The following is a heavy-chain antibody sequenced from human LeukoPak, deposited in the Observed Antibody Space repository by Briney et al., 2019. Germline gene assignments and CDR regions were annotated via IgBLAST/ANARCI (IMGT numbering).Heavy chain of an antibody. D-gene: IGHD3-22*01. J-gene: IGHJ6*02. CDR2: IYSGGST. V-gene: IGHV3-53*01. CDR1: GFTVSSNY. Sequence: GGSLRLSCAASGFTVSSNYMSWVRQAPGKGLEWVSVIYSGGSTYYADSVKGRFTISRDNSKNTLYLQMNSLRAEDTAVYYCANYYDSSGYYYHYYYGMDVWGQGTTVTVSS. CDR3: ANYYDSSGYYYHYYYGMDV.